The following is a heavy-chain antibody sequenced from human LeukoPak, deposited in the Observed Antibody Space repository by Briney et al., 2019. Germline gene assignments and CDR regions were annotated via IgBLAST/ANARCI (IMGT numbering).Heavy chain of an antibody. Sequence: SETLSLTCAVSGGSIGSSNWWSWVRPPPGKGLEWIGEIYHSGSTNYNPSLKSRVAISVDKSKNQFSLKLSSVTAADTAVYYCAREDDYGDYEPLFDYWGQGTLVTVSS. CDR1: GGSIGSSNW. V-gene: IGHV4-4*02. D-gene: IGHD4-17*01. J-gene: IGHJ4*02. CDR3: AREDDYGDYEPLFDY. CDR2: IYHSGST.